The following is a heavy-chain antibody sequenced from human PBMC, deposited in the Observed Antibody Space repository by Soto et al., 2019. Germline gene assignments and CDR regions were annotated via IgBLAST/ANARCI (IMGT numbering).Heavy chain of an antibody. CDR2: IYSGGST. CDR3: AKKRSGSSSMGCFDF. CDR1: GFTVSSNY. Sequence: GGSLRLSCAASGFTVSSNYMSWVRQAPGKGLEWVSVIYSGGSTYYADSVKGRFTISRDNSKNTLYLQMNSLRADDTALYYCAKKRSGSSSMGCFDFWGQGTLVTVSS. D-gene: IGHD6-6*01. V-gene: IGHV3-53*01. J-gene: IGHJ4*02.